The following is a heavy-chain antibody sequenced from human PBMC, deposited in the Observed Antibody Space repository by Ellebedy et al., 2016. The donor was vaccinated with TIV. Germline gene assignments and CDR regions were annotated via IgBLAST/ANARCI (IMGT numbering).Heavy chain of an antibody. CDR3: ARTPLMNVDTAPYYYYYYGMDV. D-gene: IGHD5-18*01. CDR2: IYYSGST. V-gene: IGHV4-39*01. CDR1: GGSISSYY. Sequence: MPSETLSLTCTVSGGSISSYYWGWIRQPPGKGLEWIGSIYYSGSTYYNPSLKSRVTISVDTSKNQFSLKLSSVTAADTAVYYCARTPLMNVDTAPYYYYYYGMDVWGQGTTVTVSS. J-gene: IGHJ6*02.